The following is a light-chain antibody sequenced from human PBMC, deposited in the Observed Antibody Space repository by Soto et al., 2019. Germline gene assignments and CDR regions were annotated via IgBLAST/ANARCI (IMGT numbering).Light chain of an antibody. CDR1: QSVSSNH. CDR2: GAS. J-gene: IGKJ2*01. CDR3: QQYGRSPYT. V-gene: IGKV3-20*01. Sequence: EVVLTQSPGTLSLSPGERATLSCRASQSVSSNHLAWYQQTPGQAPRLLIYGASSRANGIPNRFSGSGSGTDLTLTITRLEPEDFAVYYCQQYGRSPYTFGQGTKLEIK.